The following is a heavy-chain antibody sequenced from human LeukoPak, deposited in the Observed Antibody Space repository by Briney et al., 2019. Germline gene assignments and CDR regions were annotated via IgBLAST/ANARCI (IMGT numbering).Heavy chain of an antibody. CDR2: ISDSGGST. J-gene: IGHJ4*02. Sequence: GGSLKLSCAASGFTFSSYAMNWVRQAPGKGLEWVSGISDSGGSTYYADSVKGRFTISRDNSKNTLHLQMNSLRAEDTAAYYCARDETMVRGGPRPYWGQGTLVTISS. D-gene: IGHD3-10*01. CDR3: ARDETMVRGGPRPY. V-gene: IGHV3-23*01. CDR1: GFTFSSYA.